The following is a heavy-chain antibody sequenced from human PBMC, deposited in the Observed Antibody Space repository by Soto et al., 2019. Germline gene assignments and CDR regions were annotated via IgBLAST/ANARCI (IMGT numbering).Heavy chain of an antibody. D-gene: IGHD5-12*01. Sequence: VQLQESGPGLVKPSGTLSLSCAVSGGSISSGNWWSWVRQFPEKGLEWIGEIFHSGSTNHNPSPTXRXXISVDHAKNQCSLKLSSVTAADTAAYYCASHRGNTSGPYDYWGQGTLVTVSS. CDR1: GGSISSGNW. V-gene: IGHV4-4*02. CDR2: IFHSGST. CDR3: ASHRGNTSGPYDY. J-gene: IGHJ4*02.